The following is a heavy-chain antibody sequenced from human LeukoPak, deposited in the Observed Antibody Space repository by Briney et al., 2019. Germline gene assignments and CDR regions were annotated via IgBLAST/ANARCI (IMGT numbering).Heavy chain of an antibody. V-gene: IGHV3-74*03. D-gene: IGHD4/OR15-4a*01. Sequence: GGSLRLSCSASGFTVSSFSMHWVRQAPGKGLGWVSRINSDGSTTTYADSVKGRFTISRDNAKNTLYVQMNSLRVEDTAVYYCARGLFGAKDYWGEGILVTVSS. CDR2: INSDGSTT. CDR1: GFTVSSFS. J-gene: IGHJ4*02. CDR3: ARGLFGAKDY.